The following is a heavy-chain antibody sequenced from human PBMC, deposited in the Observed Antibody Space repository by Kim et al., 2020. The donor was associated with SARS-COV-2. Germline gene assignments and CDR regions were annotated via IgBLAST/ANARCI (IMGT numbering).Heavy chain of an antibody. CDR1: GGSITSSNW. Sequence: SETLSLTCAVSGGSITSSNWWSWVRQPPGKGLEWIGEIYHSGSTNYNPSVKSRVTISVDKSKNQFSLKVTSVTAADTALYYCARVGGNGRNGMDVWGQGTTVTVSS. J-gene: IGHJ6*02. D-gene: IGHD2-8*01. V-gene: IGHV4-4*02. CDR3: ARVGGNGRNGMDV. CDR2: IYHSGST.